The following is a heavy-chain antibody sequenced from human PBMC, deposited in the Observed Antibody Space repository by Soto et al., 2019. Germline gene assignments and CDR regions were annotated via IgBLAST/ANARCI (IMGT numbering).Heavy chain of an antibody. CDR1: GFTFGDYA. V-gene: IGHV3-23*01. CDR2: ISGNGADT. D-gene: IGHD6-19*01. Sequence: DVQLLESGGGLVQPGVSVRLSCAASGFTFGDYAMSWVRQAPGKGLEWASAISGNGADTSYADSVRGRFTISRDNSKDTLFLQMNSLRSYDTAVYYFVKERRGSGWFVCSYWGQGILGTGSS. J-gene: IGHJ4*02. CDR3: VKERRGSGWFVCSY.